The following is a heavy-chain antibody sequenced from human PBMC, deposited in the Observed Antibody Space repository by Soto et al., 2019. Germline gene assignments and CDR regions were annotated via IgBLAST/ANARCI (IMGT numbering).Heavy chain of an antibody. V-gene: IGHV4-34*01. CDR2: INHSGST. CDR1: GGSFSGYY. J-gene: IGHJ3*02. CDR3: ASERNRDAFDI. Sequence: SETLSLTCAVYGGSFSGYYWSWIRQPPGKGLEWIGEINHSGSTNYNPSLKSRVTISVDTSKNQFSLKLSSVTAADTAVYYCASERNRDAFDIWGQGTMVTVSS.